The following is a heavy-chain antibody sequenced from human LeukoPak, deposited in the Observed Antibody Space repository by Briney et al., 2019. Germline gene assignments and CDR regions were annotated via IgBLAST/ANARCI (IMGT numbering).Heavy chain of an antibody. CDR2: IHHGGST. J-gene: IGHJ4*02. Sequence: SETLSLTCTVSGGSISSSSYPWGWIRQPPGKGLEWIGSIHHGGSTYYNPSLKSRVTISVDTSKNQFSLKLSSVTAADTAVYYCARDRYSSGWYEGVYWGQGTLVTVSS. V-gene: IGHV4-39*07. CDR3: ARDRYSSGWYEGVY. D-gene: IGHD6-19*01. CDR1: GGSISSSSYP.